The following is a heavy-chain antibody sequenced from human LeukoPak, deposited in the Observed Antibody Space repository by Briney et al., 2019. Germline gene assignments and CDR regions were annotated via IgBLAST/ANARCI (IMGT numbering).Heavy chain of an antibody. D-gene: IGHD2-2*01. CDR3: AKDRGSTRREFDY. V-gene: IGHV3-23*01. J-gene: IGHJ4*02. Sequence: WGSLRLSCTASGFTFSSYAMSWVRQAPGTGLEWVSSSSVCGGSAYYADSLKGRFTISRDNSKNTLYLKMNSLRAADTAVYYCAKDRGSTRREFDYWGQGTLVTVSS. CDR1: GFTFSSYA. CDR2: SSVCGGSA.